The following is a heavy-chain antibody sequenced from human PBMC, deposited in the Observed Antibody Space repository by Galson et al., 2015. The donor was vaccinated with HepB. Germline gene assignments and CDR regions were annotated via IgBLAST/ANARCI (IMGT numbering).Heavy chain of an antibody. CDR3: ARDRAGEYDSSGYSFDY. CDR2: INTSGSDT. Sequence: SVKVSCKASGYTFTNYFMHWVRQAPGQGLEWMGIINTSGSDTRYAQKFQGRVTMTRDTSTRTVYMELGSLRSEDTAVYYCARDRAGEYDSSGYSFDYWGQGTLVPVCS. J-gene: IGHJ4*02. CDR1: GYTFTNYF. D-gene: IGHD3-22*01. V-gene: IGHV1-46*01.